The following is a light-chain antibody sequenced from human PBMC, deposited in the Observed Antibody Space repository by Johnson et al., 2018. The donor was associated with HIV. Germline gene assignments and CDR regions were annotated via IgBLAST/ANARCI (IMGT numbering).Light chain of an antibody. J-gene: IGLJ1*01. Sequence: HSVLTQPPSVSAAPGQKVSISCSGSSSNIGNNYVSWYQQLPGTAPKLLIYENNKRPSGIPDRFCGSKSGTSATLGITGLQTGDEADYYCGTWDSSLCTYVFGTGTKVTVL. V-gene: IGLV1-51*02. CDR1: SSNIGNNY. CDR3: GTWDSSLCTYV. CDR2: ENN.